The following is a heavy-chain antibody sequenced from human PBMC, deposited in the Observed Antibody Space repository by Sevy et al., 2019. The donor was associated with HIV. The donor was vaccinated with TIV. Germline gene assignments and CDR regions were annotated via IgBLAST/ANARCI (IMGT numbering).Heavy chain of an antibody. CDR1: GYTFTTYG. CDR2: ISTYNTMR. V-gene: IGHV1-18*01. Sequence: ASVKVSCKASGYTFTTYGITWVRQAPGQGLERMGWISTYNTMRNSAQKLQDRVTMTTDTSTSTAYMELRSLTSDDTAVYYCARSTQVAGRNNWFDPWGQGTLVTVSS. D-gene: IGHD6-19*01. CDR3: ARSTQVAGRNNWFDP. J-gene: IGHJ5*02.